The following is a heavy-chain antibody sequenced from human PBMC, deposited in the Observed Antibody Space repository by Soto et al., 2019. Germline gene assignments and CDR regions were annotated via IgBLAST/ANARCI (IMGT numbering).Heavy chain of an antibody. CDR3: SRDDLGGAYDFWH. CDR2: ISNGGGT. CDR1: GFSVTNYF. V-gene: IGHV3-66*01. D-gene: IGHD3-3*01. J-gene: IGHJ4*02. Sequence: EVQLVESGGGLVQPGGSLRLSCAASGFSVTNYFMTWVRQAPGKGLEWVSVISNGGGTYYAESVKSRFTTSRDNTKNTLDLQKITLRAEDKAAYYCSRDDLGGAYDFWHGGQGTLVTVSS.